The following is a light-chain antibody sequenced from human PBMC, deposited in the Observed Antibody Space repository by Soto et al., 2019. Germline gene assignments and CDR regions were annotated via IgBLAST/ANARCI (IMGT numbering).Light chain of an antibody. CDR1: SSNIGAGYA. V-gene: IGLV1-40*01. CDR2: GNS. Sequence: QSVLTQPPSVSGAPGQRVTISCTGSSSNIGAGYAVHWYQQLPGTAPKLLIYGNSNRPSGVPDRFSGSKSGTSASLAITGLQAADEADYYCQSYDSSLSGWVFGGGTKLTVL. CDR3: QSYDSSLSGWV. J-gene: IGLJ3*02.